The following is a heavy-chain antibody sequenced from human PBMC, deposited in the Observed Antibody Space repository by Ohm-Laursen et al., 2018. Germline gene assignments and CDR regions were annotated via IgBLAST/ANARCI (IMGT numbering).Heavy chain of an antibody. V-gene: IGHV3-7*01. J-gene: IGHJ4*02. D-gene: IGHD5-18*01. CDR2: IKQDGGQQ. CDR1: GFTFSNAW. Sequence: SLRLSCAASGFTFSNAWMSWVRQAPGKGLEWVANIKQDGGQQYYVDSVKGRFTISRDNTKNSLYLQMNSLRAEDTAVYYCASAYSYSTPHYLDYWGQGTLVTVSS. CDR3: ASAYSYSTPHYLDY.